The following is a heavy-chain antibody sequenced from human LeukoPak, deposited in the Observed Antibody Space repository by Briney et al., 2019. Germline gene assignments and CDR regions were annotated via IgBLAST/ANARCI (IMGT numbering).Heavy chain of an antibody. CDR1: GYIFTTYS. J-gene: IGHJ3*02. V-gene: IGHV1-18*01. CDR2: ISGYNGNT. Sequence: GASVTVSCKASGYIFTTYSISWVRQAPGQGLEWMGWISGYNGNTNYAQKFQGRVTVTKDTSTSTVYMELRSLRSDDTAVYYCARDGGYNPGRDAFDISGQRTIVTVSS. D-gene: IGHD5-18*01. CDR3: ARDGGYNPGRDAFDI.